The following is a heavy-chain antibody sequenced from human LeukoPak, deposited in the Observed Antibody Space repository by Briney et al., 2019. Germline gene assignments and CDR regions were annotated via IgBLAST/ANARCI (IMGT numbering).Heavy chain of an antibody. Sequence: ASVKVSCKASGYTFTSYGISWVRQAPGQGLEWMGWIDPNSGGTNYAQKFQGWVTMTRDTSISTAYMELSRLRSDDTAVYYCARDKPPYYYYYMDVWGKGTTATVSS. J-gene: IGHJ6*03. V-gene: IGHV1-2*04. CDR3: ARDKPPYYYYYMDV. CDR1: GYTFTSYG. CDR2: IDPNSGGT.